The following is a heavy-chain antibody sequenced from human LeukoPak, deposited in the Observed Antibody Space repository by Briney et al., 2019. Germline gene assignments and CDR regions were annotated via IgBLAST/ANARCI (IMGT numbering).Heavy chain of an antibody. CDR2: IYYSGST. V-gene: IGHV4-31*03. Sequence: SETLSLTCTVSGGSISSGGYYWSWIRQHPGEGLEWIGYIYYSGSTYYNPSLKSRVTISVDTSKNQFSLKLSSVTAADTAVYYCAKGSPDSSGYYYPSHWGQGTLVTVSS. D-gene: IGHD3-22*01. CDR1: GGSISSGGYY. J-gene: IGHJ1*01. CDR3: AKGSPDSSGYYYPSH.